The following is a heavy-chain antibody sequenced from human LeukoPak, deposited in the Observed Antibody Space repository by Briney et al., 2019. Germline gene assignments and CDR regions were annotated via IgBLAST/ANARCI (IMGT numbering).Heavy chain of an antibody. V-gene: IGHV1-2*02. CDR1: GYTFTGYY. Sequence: ASVKVSCKASGYTFTGYYMHWVRQAPGQGLEWMGWINPNSGATNYAQKFQGRVTMTRDMSISTAYMELSRLRSDDTAVYYCARDRRGAYGDYATSYWGQGTLVTVSS. CDR3: ARDRRGAYGDYATSY. J-gene: IGHJ4*02. CDR2: INPNSGAT. D-gene: IGHD4-17*01.